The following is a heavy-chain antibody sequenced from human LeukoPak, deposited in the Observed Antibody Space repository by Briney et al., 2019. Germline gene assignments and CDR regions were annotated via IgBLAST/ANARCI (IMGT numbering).Heavy chain of an antibody. CDR3: AREKAGVAALDI. CDR2: ISSSSSNI. J-gene: IGHJ3*02. CDR1: GFTFSNYN. V-gene: IGHV3-21*01. Sequence: GGPQRLSCAASGFTFSNYNMNWLRKAPGKGLEWVSSISSSSSNIYYANSVRGRFTISSDNAKNSLYPQMNSLRAEDTAVFYCAREKAGVAALDIWGQGTMVTVSS. D-gene: IGHD3-10*01.